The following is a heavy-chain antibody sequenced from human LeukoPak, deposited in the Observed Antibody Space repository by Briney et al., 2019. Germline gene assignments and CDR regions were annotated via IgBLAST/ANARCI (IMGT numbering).Heavy chain of an antibody. D-gene: IGHD5-24*01. CDR1: GFTFDDYG. J-gene: IGHJ6*03. V-gene: IGHV3-20*04. CDR2: INWNGGST. CDR3: ARAGWLQFRYYYMDV. Sequence: PGGSLRLSCAASGFTFDDYGMGWVRQAPGKGLEWVSGINWNGGSTGYADSVKGRFTISRDNAKNSLYLQMNSLRAEDTALYYCARAGWLQFRYYYMDVWGKGTTVTVSS.